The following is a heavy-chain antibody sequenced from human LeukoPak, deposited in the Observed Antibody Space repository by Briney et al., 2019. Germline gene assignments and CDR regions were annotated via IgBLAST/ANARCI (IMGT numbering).Heavy chain of an antibody. CDR3: ARGFRNTAMVYHY. Sequence: GGSLRLSCAASGFTFSSYSMNWVRQAPGKGLEWVSSISSSSSYIYYADSVKGRFTISRDNARNSLYLQMNSLRAEDTAVYYCARGFRNTAMVYHYWGQGTLVTVSS. CDR1: GFTFSSYS. J-gene: IGHJ4*02. D-gene: IGHD5-18*01. CDR2: ISSSSSYI. V-gene: IGHV3-21*01.